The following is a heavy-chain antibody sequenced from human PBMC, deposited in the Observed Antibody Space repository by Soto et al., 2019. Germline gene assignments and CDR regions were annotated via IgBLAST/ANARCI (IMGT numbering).Heavy chain of an antibody. CDR2: INPNSGGT. Sequence: ASVKVSCKASGYTFTGYYMHWVRQAPGQGLEWMGWINPNSGGTNYAQKFQGRVTMTRDTSIGTAYMELSRLRSDDTAVYYCARGPPSYYYGMDVWGQGTTVTVSS. CDR3: ARGPPSYYYGMDV. CDR1: GYTFTGYY. J-gene: IGHJ6*02. V-gene: IGHV1-2*02.